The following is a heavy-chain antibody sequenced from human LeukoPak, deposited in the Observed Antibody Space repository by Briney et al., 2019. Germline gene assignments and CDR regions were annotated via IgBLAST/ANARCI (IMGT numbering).Heavy chain of an antibody. V-gene: IGHV4-38-2*02. J-gene: IGHJ4*02. CDR1: IYSISSGYY. CDR3: ASSRGYCSSTSCLERYGY. CDR2: IYHSGST. D-gene: IGHD2-2*01. Sequence: SETLSLTCTVWIYSISSGYYWGWIRQPPGKGLEWIGSIYHSGSTYYNPSLKSRVTISVDTSKNQFSLKLSSVTAADTAVYYCASSRGYCSSTSCLERYGYWGQGTLVTVSS.